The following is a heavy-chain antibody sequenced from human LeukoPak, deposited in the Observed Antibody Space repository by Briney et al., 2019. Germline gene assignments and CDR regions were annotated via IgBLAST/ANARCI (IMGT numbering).Heavy chain of an antibody. D-gene: IGHD3-16*01. J-gene: IGHJ3*02. Sequence: SETLSLTCSVSGGSISSYCWSWIRQPPGKGLEWIGYIYYSGSTNYNPSLKSRVTISTDMSKNQFSLRLTSVTAADTAVYYCARVGGAPLGAFDIWGQGTMVTVSS. CDR2: IYYSGST. V-gene: IGHV4-59*01. CDR1: GGSISSYC. CDR3: ARVGGAPLGAFDI.